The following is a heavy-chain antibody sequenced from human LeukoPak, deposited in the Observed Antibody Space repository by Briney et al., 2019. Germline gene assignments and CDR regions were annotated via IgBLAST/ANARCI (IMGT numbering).Heavy chain of an antibody. J-gene: IGHJ6*02. CDR1: GFTVSSNY. CDR3: ARDPLNAVVVPAASPNNYYYGMDV. D-gene: IGHD2-2*01. V-gene: IGHV3-66*01. CDR2: IYSGGST. Sequence: GGSLRLFCAASGFTVSSNYMSWVRQAPGKGLEWVSVIYSGGSTYYADSVKGRFTISRDNSKNTLYLQMNSLRAEDTAVYYCARDPLNAVVVPAASPNNYYYGMDVWGQGTTVTVSS.